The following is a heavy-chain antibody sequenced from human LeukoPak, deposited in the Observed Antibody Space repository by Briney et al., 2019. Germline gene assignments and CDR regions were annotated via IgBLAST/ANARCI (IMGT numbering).Heavy chain of an antibody. CDR1: GFTLSSYA. J-gene: IGHJ4*02. CDR3: ARDGGFGESQFDY. CDR2: ISGSGGST. Sequence: GGSLRLSCAASGFTLSSYAMSWVRQAPGKGLEWVSAISGSGGSTYYADSVKGRFTISRDNAKNTLYLQMNSLRAEDTAVYYCARDGGFGESQFDYWGQGTLVTVSS. V-gene: IGHV3-23*01. D-gene: IGHD3-10*01.